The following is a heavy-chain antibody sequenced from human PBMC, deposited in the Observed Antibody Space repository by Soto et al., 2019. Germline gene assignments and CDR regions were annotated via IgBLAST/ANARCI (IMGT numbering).Heavy chain of an antibody. CDR2: IYYSGST. D-gene: IGHD3-22*01. CDR3: ARYDSSPMAFDD. Sequence: SETLSLTCTVSGGSISSGGYYWSWIRQHPGKGLEWIGYIYYSGSTYYNPSLKSRVTISVDTSKNQFSLKLSSVTAADTAVYYGARYDSSPMAFDDWGQGTLVTVSS. J-gene: IGHJ4*02. CDR1: GGSISSGGYY. V-gene: IGHV4-31*03.